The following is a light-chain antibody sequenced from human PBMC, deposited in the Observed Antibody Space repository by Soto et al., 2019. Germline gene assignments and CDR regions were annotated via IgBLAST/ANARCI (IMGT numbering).Light chain of an antibody. J-gene: IGLJ2*01. CDR2: DVN. CDR3: SSYTSTSTLA. V-gene: IGLV2-14*03. CDR1: SSDVGAYNY. Sequence: QSALTQPASVSASPGQSITISCTGTSSDVGAYNYVSGYQQHPGTAPKLMIFDVNNRPSGVSNRFSGSKSGNTASLTISGLQAEDEADYYCSSYTSTSTLAFGGGTQLTVL.